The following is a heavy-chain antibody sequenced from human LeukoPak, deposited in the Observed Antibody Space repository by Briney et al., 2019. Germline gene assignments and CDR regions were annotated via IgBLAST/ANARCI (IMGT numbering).Heavy chain of an antibody. Sequence: GASVKVSCKASGGTFSSYAISWVRQAPEQGLDWMGRIIPILGIANYAQKFQGRVTITADKSTSTAYMELSSLRSEDTAVYYCARDTPSPVIGAAALDYWGQGTLVTVSS. CDR1: GGTFSSYA. CDR3: ARDTPSPVIGAAALDY. CDR2: IIPILGIA. V-gene: IGHV1-69*04. J-gene: IGHJ4*02. D-gene: IGHD6-13*01.